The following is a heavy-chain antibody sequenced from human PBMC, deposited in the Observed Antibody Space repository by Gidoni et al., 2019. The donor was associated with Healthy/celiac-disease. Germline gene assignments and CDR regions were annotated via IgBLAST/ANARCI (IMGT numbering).Heavy chain of an antibody. D-gene: IGHD3-9*01. Sequence: GRIKSKTDGGTTDYAAPVKGRFTISRDDSKNTLYLQMNSLKTEDTAVYYCNTDFLRLATLDYWGQGTLVTVSS. CDR2: IKSKTDGGTT. CDR3: NTDFLRLATLDY. V-gene: IGHV3-15*01. J-gene: IGHJ4*02.